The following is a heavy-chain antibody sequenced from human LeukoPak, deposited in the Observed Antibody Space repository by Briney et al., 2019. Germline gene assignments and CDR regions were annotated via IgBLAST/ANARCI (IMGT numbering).Heavy chain of an antibody. V-gene: IGHV4-4*07. CDR3: ARDHLVPAAMSLNWFDP. D-gene: IGHD2-2*01. J-gene: IGHJ5*02. CDR2: IYTCGST. CDR1: GGSISSYY. Sequence: SETLSLTCTVSGGSISSYYWSWIRQPAGKGLEWIGRIYTCGSTNYNPSLKSRVTISIDTSQSQFSLKLSSVTAADTAVYYSARDHLVPAAMSLNWFDPWGQGTLVTVSS.